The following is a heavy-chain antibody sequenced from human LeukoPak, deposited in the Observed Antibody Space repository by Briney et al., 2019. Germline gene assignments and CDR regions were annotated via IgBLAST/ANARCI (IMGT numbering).Heavy chain of an antibody. V-gene: IGHV3-33*01. CDR2: IWYDGSNK. CDR1: GFTFSSYG. Sequence: GRSPRLSCAASGFTFSSYGMHWVRQAPGKGLEWVAVIWYDGSNKYYADSVKGRFSISRDNSKNMMYLQLNSLRAEDTAVYYCVRDQVINDGYNGYNYASFDYWGQGTLVTVSS. J-gene: IGHJ4*02. D-gene: IGHD5-12*01. CDR3: VRDQVINDGYNGYNYASFDY.